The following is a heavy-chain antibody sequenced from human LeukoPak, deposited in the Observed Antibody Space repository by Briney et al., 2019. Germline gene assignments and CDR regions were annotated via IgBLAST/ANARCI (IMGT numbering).Heavy chain of an antibody. V-gene: IGHV4-59*01. D-gene: IGHD6-13*01. J-gene: IGHJ4*02. Sequence: PSETLSLTCTVSGGSISNYYWSRIRQPPGKGLEWIGYIYYSGSTSYNPSLKSRVTISVDTSKNQFSLKLSSVTAADTAVYYCASTAAAGSFDYWGQGTLVTVSS. CDR3: ASTAAAGSFDY. CDR1: GGSISNYY. CDR2: IYYSGST.